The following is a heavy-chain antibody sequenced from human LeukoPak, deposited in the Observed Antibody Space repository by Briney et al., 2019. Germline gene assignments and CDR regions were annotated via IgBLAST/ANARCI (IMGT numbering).Heavy chain of an antibody. CDR2: IIPIFGTA. V-gene: IGHV1-69*05. Sequence: SVKVSCKASGGTFSSYAISWVRQAPGQGLEWMGRIIPIFGTANYAQKFQGRVTITTDESTSTAYMELSSLRSEDTAVYYCARDTVYYDILTGPTSGGLNWLDPWGQGTLVTVSS. J-gene: IGHJ5*02. CDR1: GGTFSSYA. CDR3: ARDTVYYDILTGPTSGGLNWLDP. D-gene: IGHD3-9*01.